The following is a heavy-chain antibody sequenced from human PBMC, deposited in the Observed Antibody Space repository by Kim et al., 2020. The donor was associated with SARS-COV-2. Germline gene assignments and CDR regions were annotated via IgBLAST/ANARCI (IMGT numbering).Heavy chain of an antibody. CDR3: AREVGSGSHNGAFDI. D-gene: IGHD1-26*01. V-gene: IGHV3-64*01. Sequence: NSVKGRFTISRDNSKNTLYLQMGSLRAEDMAVYYCAREVGSGSHNGAFDIWGQGTMVTVSS. J-gene: IGHJ3*02.